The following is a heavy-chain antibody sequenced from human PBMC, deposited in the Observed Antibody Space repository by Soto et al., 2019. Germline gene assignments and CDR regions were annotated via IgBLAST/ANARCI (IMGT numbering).Heavy chain of an antibody. CDR3: ARLTSLTPSSY. V-gene: IGHV3-48*01. Sequence: GGSLRLSCAASGFTFSTYTMNWVRQAPGKGLEWVSYISGSGNTVYYADADKGRFTFSRDNARDSLYLQMNSLRAEDTAIYYCARLTSLTPSSYWGQGTLVTVSS. CDR1: GFTFSTYT. CDR2: ISGSGNTV. D-gene: IGHD4-17*01. J-gene: IGHJ4*02.